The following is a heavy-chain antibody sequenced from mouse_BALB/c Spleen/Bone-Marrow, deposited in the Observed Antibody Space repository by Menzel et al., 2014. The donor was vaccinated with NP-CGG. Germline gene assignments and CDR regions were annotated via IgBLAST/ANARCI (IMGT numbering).Heavy chain of an antibody. CDR1: GYTFTSYY. J-gene: IGHJ2*01. V-gene: IGHV1S56*01. CDR3: TRNVYGYFDY. CDR2: IYPGNVNT. Sequence: QAQLKQSGPELVKPGASVRISCKASGYTFTSYYIHWVKQRSGQGLEWIGWIYPGNVNTKYNEKFKGKATQTADKSSSTAYLQLSCLTSEDSAVYFCTRNVYGYFDYWGQGTTLTSSS. D-gene: IGHD2-2*01.